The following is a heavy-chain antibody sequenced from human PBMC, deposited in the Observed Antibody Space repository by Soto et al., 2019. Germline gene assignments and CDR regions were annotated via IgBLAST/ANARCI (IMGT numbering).Heavy chain of an antibody. V-gene: IGHV4-4*07. J-gene: IGHJ4*02. CDR2: IYISGTT. Sequence: SETLSLTCSVSGGSMNAHFWSWIRQSAGKGLEWIGHIYISGTTMYNPSLKSRVTMSVDPPKNQLSLKLTSVTAADTAVYYCARINGGSPDFWGQGTLVTVSS. D-gene: IGHD2-15*01. CDR3: ARINGGSPDF. CDR1: GGSMNAHF.